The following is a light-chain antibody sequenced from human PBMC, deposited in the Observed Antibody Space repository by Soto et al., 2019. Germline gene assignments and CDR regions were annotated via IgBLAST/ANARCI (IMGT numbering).Light chain of an antibody. Sequence: QSVLTQPASVSGSPGQWITISCTGTSTDVGGYNYVSWYQQHPGKAPKLMIYEVSNRPSRVSNRFSGSKSGNTASLTISGLQAEDEADYYCSSYTSSSTRVFGGGTKLTVL. CDR2: EVS. J-gene: IGLJ3*02. CDR1: STDVGGYNY. CDR3: SSYTSSSTRV. V-gene: IGLV2-14*01.